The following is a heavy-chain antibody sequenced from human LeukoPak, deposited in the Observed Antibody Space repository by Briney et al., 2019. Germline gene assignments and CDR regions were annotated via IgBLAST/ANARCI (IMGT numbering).Heavy chain of an antibody. J-gene: IGHJ4*02. D-gene: IGHD5-24*01. CDR2: IWYDGSQR. CDR1: GFTFSNHG. Sequence: PGGSLRLSCAASGFTFSNHGFHWVRQAPGKGLEWVAVIWYDGSQRYYAGSVKGRFTISRDNSKKTVYLQMNSLRAEDTAVYYCARGRDGYNWIDYWGQGTLVTVSS. V-gene: IGHV3-33*01. CDR3: ARGRDGYNWIDY.